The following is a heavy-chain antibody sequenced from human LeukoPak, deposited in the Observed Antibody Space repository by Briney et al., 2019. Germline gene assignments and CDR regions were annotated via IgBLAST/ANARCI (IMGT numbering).Heavy chain of an antibody. V-gene: IGHV1-69*01. CDR2: IIPIFGTA. CDR3: ASGPSRCSSTSCYARLGYFQH. J-gene: IGHJ1*01. D-gene: IGHD2-2*01. Sequence: SVKVSCKASGGTFSSYAISWVRQAPGRGLEWMGGIIPIFGTANYAQKFQGRVTITADESTSTAYMELSSLRSEDTAVYYCASGPSRCSSTSCYARLGYFQHWGQGTLVTVSS. CDR1: GGTFSSYA.